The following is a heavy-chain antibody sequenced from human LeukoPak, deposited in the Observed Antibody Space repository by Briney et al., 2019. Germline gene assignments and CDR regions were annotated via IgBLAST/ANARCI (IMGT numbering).Heavy chain of an antibody. Sequence: PSETLSLTCAVYGGSFSGYYWSWIRQPPGKGLEWIGEINHSGSTNYNPSLKSRVTISVDTSKNQFSLKLSPVTAADTAVYYCASLPVVVVPAAEGSDDAFDIWGQGTMVTVSS. J-gene: IGHJ3*02. CDR3: ASLPVVVVPAAEGSDDAFDI. CDR1: GGSFSGYY. CDR2: INHSGST. D-gene: IGHD2-2*01. V-gene: IGHV4-34*01.